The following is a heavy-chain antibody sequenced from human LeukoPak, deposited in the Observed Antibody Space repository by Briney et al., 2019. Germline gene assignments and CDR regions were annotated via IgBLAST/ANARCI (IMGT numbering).Heavy chain of an antibody. V-gene: IGHV3-30*02. CDR1: GFTFSSYG. CDR2: IRYGSNK. D-gene: IGHD2-15*01. CDR3: AKTHQADNWFDP. Sequence: PGGSLRLSCAASGFTFSSYGMHWVRQAPGKGLEWVAFIRYGSNKYYADSVKGRFTISRDNSKNTLYLQMNSLRAEDTAVYYCAKTHQADNWFDPWGQGTLATVSS. J-gene: IGHJ5*02.